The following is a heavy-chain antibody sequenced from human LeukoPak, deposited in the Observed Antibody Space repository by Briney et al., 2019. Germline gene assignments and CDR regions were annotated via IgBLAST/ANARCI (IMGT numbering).Heavy chain of an antibody. CDR1: GFTFSDYY. CDR2: ISRSGSTI. CDR3: AGTEYQLLPI. Sequence: RTGGSLRLSCAASGFTFSDYYMSWIRQAPGKGLEWVSYISRSGSTIYYADSVKGRFTISRDNAKNSLYLQMNSLRAEDTAVYYCAGTEYQLLPIWGQGTMVTVSS. J-gene: IGHJ3*02. V-gene: IGHV3-11*01. D-gene: IGHD2-2*01.